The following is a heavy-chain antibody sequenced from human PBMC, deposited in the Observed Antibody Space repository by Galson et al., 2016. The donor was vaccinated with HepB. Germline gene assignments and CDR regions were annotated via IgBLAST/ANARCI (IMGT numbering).Heavy chain of an antibody. CDR1: GYTFTSYD. D-gene: IGHD3-3*01. CDR2: MNPNSGNT. Sequence: SCKAYGYTFTSYDINWVRQATGQGLEWMGCMNPNSGNTGYAQKFQGRVTMTRNTSIGTAYMELSSLRSEDTAVYYCARGRTIFGVIPKLDPWGQGTLVTVSS. J-gene: IGHJ5*02. V-gene: IGHV1-8*01. CDR3: ARGRTIFGVIPKLDP.